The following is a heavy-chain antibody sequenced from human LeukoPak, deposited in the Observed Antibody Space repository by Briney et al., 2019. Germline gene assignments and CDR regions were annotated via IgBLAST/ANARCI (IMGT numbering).Heavy chain of an antibody. Sequence: GGSLRLSCAASGFTFSSYWMNWARQAPGKGLEWVAVIWYDGSNKYYADSAKGRFTISRDNSKNTLYLQMNSLRAEDTAVYYCARVHFSSSPYFDYWGQGTLATVSS. D-gene: IGHD6-6*01. CDR1: GFTFSSYW. CDR3: ARVHFSSSPYFDY. J-gene: IGHJ4*02. V-gene: IGHV3-33*08. CDR2: IWYDGSNK.